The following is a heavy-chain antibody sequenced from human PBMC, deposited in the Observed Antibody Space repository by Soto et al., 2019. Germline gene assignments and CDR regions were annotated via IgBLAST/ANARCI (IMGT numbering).Heavy chain of an antibody. CDR1: GFTFSSYA. Sequence: GGSLRLSCAASGFTFSSYAMHWVRQAPGKGLEWVAVISYDGSNKYYADSVKGRFTISRDNSKTTMYLQMNNLRAEDTAVYYCARNFAVVAATLSFLYYYYGMDVWGQGTTVTVSS. CDR3: ARNFAVVAATLSFLYYYYGMDV. V-gene: IGHV3-30-3*01. CDR2: ISYDGSNK. D-gene: IGHD2-15*01. J-gene: IGHJ6*02.